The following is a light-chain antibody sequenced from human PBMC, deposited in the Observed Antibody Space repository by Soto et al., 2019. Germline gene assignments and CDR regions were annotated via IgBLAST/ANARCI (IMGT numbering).Light chain of an antibody. CDR1: QSLLHSNGNIS. CDR3: LQAIHAPRT. CDR2: LGS. V-gene: IGKV2-28*01. Sequence: DIVLTQSPLSLPVTPGEPASISCRSSQSLLHSNGNISLDWYLQKPGQSPQLLVYLGSIRASGVPDRFRGSGSGTDFTLKITRVEADDVGVYYCLQAIHAPRTFGLGTKVESK. J-gene: IGKJ1*01.